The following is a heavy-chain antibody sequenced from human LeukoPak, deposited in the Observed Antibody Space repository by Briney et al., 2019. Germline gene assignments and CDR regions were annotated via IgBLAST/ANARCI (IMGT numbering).Heavy chain of an antibody. CDR2: IYYSGST. V-gene: IGHV4-39*07. D-gene: IGHD3-10*01. J-gene: IGHJ5*02. CDR1: GGSISSSSYY. CDR3: ATYRAGTSGRGS. Sequence: PSETLSLTCTVSGGSISSSSYYWGWIRQPPGKGLEWIGSIYYSGSTYYNPSLKSRVTISVDTSKNQFSLKVTSVTAADTAVYYCATYRAGTSGRGSWGQGTLVTVSS.